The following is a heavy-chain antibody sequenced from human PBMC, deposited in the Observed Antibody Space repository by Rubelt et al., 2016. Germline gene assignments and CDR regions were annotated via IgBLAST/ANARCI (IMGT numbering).Heavy chain of an antibody. V-gene: IGHV1-18*01. D-gene: IGHD6-13*01. CDR3: ARDASSSWYRVPLDY. Sequence: AQKLQGRVTMTTDTSTSTAYMELRSLRSDDTAVYYCARDASSSWYRVPLDYWGQGTLVTVSS. J-gene: IGHJ4*02.